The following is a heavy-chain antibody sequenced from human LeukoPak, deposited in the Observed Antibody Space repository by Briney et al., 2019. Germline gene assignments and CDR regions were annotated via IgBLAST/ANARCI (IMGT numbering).Heavy chain of an antibody. CDR3: ARDLGTPSVWLPYYFDY. Sequence: SHTLSLTCAISGDSVSSNNAAWNWIRQSRSRGLEWLGRTYYRHKWYNDYALSVKSRITINPDTSKNQFSLHLDSVTPEDTAVYYCARDLGTPSVWLPYYFDYWGQGTLVTVSS. D-gene: IGHD3-9*01. CDR2: TYYRHKWYN. V-gene: IGHV6-1*01. CDR1: GDSVSSNNAA. J-gene: IGHJ4*02.